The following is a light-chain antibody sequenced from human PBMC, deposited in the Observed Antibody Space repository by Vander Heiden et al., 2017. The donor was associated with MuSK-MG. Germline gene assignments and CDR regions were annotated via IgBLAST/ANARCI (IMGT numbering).Light chain of an antibody. CDR1: QDISNY. J-gene: IGKJ4*01. V-gene: IGKV1-33*01. Sequence: DIQMTQSPSSLSASVGDRVTITCQASQDISNYLNWYQQKPGKAPKLLIYDASNFETGVPSTFRGSGSGTDFTLTIRSLQPEDIATYYCQQDDNLPLTFGGGTKVEIK. CDR3: QQDDNLPLT. CDR2: DAS.